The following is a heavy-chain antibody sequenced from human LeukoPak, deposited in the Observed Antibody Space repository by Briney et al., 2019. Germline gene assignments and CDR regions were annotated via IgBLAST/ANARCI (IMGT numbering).Heavy chain of an antibody. Sequence: SETLSLTCTVSGGSISSYYWSWIRQPAGKGLEWIGRIYTSGSTKYNPSLKSRVTMSVDTSKNQFSLKLSSVTAADAAVYYCARGRPYQLLSYWFDPWGQGTLVTVSS. J-gene: IGHJ5*02. CDR3: ARGRPYQLLSYWFDP. V-gene: IGHV4-4*07. CDR2: IYTSGST. D-gene: IGHD6-6*01. CDR1: GGSISSYY.